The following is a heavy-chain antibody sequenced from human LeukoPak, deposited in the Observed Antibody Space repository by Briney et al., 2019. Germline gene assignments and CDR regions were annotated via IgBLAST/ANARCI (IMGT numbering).Heavy chain of an antibody. Sequence: ASVKVSCKASGYTFTGYYMHWVRQAPGQGLELTGWINPNSGGTNYAQKFQGRVTMTRDTSISTAYMELSRLRSDHTAVYYCARPLGYCSSTSCSIDYWGQGTLVTVSS. D-gene: IGHD2-2*01. CDR3: ARPLGYCSSTSCSIDY. CDR2: INPNSGGT. J-gene: IGHJ4*02. CDR1: GYTFTGYY. V-gene: IGHV1-2*02.